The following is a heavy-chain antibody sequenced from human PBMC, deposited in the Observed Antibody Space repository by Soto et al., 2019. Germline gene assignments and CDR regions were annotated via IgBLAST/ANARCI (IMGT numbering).Heavy chain of an antibody. CDR3: ARPARECSSPGCAN. V-gene: IGHV3-7*01. J-gene: IGHJ4*02. CDR1: GLTFSNYW. D-gene: IGHD2-2*01. Sequence: EVQLVESGGGLVQPGGSLRLSCVVSGLTFSNYWMSWVRQAPGKGLEWVANINQAGSESYYVDSVKGRFTISRDNAKNSLSLQMTSLRAEDTAVYYCARPARECSSPGCANWGQGTLVTVSS. CDR2: INQAGSES.